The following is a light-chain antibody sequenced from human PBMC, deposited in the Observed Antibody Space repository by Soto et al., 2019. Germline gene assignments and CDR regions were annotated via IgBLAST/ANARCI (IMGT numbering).Light chain of an antibody. J-gene: IGKJ4*01. CDR3: QQYHNGPPLT. Sequence: EIVMTQSPATLSVSPGERATLSCRASQSVNSTLAWYQQRPGQAPRLLIYGASTRASGIPARFSGNGSGTEFTLTISSLLSEDFAVYYCQQYHNGPPLTFGGGTKVEMK. CDR2: GAS. CDR1: QSVNST. V-gene: IGKV3-15*01.